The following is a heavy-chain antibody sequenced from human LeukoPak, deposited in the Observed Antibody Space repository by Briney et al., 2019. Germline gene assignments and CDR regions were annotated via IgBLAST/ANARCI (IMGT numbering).Heavy chain of an antibody. CDR1: GYSFTSYW. Sequence: GESLKISCKLSGYSFTSYWIGSVRQMPGKGLEWMGIIWPDDSETRYSPSCQGHVTMSVDKSINTAYLHWDSLRASDTAIYFCARQPIDYGPDFWGQGTLVVVSS. J-gene: IGHJ4*02. V-gene: IGHV5-51*01. D-gene: IGHD4/OR15-4a*01. CDR2: IWPDDSET. CDR3: ARQPIDYGPDF.